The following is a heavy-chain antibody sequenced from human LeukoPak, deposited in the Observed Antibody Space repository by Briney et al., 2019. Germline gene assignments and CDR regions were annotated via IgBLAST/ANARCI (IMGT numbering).Heavy chain of an antibody. Sequence: VASVKVSCKASGYTFTSYDINWVRQATGQGLEWMGWMNPNSGNTGYAQKFQGRVTITRNTSISTAYMELSSLRSEDTAVYYCARGPRGRVSNYYYYYYMDVWGKGTTVTVSS. J-gene: IGHJ6*03. CDR1: GYTFTSYD. CDR2: MNPNSGNT. CDR3: ARGPRGRVSNYYYYYYMDV. V-gene: IGHV1-8*03. D-gene: IGHD3-10*01.